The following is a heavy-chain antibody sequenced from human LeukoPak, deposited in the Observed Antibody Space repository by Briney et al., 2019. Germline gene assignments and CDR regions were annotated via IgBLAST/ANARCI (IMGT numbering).Heavy chain of an antibody. Sequence: NPSETLSLTCTVSGGSISSSSYYWGWIRQPPGKGLEWIGSIYYSGATYYNPSRKSRVTISVDTAKNQFSMELSSVTAADTAVYYCARHTSHTIGTGDFDYWGQGTLVIVSS. V-gene: IGHV4-39*01. CDR1: GGSISSSSYY. J-gene: IGHJ4*02. CDR2: IYYSGAT. D-gene: IGHD1-1*01. CDR3: ARHTSHTIGTGDFDY.